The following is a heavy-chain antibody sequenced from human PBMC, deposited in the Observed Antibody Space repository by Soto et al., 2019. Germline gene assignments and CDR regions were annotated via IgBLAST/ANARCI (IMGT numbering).Heavy chain of an antibody. CDR2: ISGGGGSTI. CDR1: GFTFGDYY. CDR3: TRVRGYYDSSGFDY. Sequence: PGGSLRLSCAASGFTFGDYYMSWIRQAPGKGLEWVSYISGGGGSTIQYADSVKGRFTISRDNAKNSLYLQMNSLRVADTAVYYCTRVRGYYDSSGFDYWGQGTPVTVSS. D-gene: IGHD3-22*01. V-gene: IGHV3-11*01. J-gene: IGHJ4*02.